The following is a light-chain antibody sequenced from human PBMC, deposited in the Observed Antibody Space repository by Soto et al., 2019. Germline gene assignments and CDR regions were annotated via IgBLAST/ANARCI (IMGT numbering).Light chain of an antibody. CDR3: QQYNNWLRGYT. CDR2: GAS. V-gene: IGKV3-15*01. Sequence: EIVMTQSPATLSVSPGERATLSCRASQSVSSNLAWYQQKPGQAPRLLIYGASTRATGIPARFSGSGSGTEFTLTISSLQSEDFAVYYCQQYNNWLRGYTFGQGNKLEIK. J-gene: IGKJ2*01. CDR1: QSVSSN.